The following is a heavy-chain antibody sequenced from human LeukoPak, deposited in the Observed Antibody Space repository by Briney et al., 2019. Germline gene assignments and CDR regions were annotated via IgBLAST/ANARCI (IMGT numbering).Heavy chain of an antibody. V-gene: IGHV3-48*01. CDR3: ARDLGKSGWSTFDY. CDR1: GFTCSSYS. J-gene: IGHJ4*02. Sequence: GGSLRLSCAASGFTCSSYSMNWVRQAPGKGLEWVSYISSSSSTIYYADSVKGRFTISRDNAKNSLYLQMNSLRAEDTAVYYCARDLGKSGWSTFDYWGQGTLVTVSS. CDR2: ISSSSSTI. D-gene: IGHD6-19*01.